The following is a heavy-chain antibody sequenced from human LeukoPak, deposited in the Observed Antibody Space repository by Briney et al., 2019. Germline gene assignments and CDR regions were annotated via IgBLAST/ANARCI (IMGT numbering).Heavy chain of an antibody. V-gene: IGHV3-30*18. CDR1: GFTFSSYG. Sequence: PGGSLRLSCAASGFTFSSYGMHWVRQAPGKGLEWVAVISYDGSNKYYADSVKGRFTISRDNSKNTLYLQMNSLRAEDTAVYYCAKPLERLPTVTTRGGFDYWGQGTLVTVSS. D-gene: IGHD4-17*01. J-gene: IGHJ4*02. CDR3: AKPLERLPTVTTRGGFDY. CDR2: ISYDGSNK.